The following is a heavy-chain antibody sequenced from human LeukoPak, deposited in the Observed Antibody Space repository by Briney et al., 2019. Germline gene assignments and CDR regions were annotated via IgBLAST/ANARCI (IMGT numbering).Heavy chain of an antibody. J-gene: IGHJ4*02. V-gene: IGHV4-30-4*08. CDR1: GGSISSGDYY. CDR2: INYSGRT. Sequence: PSETLSLTCTVSGGSISSGDYYWSWIRQPPGKGLEWIGYINYSGRTSYNPSLKSRVTISVDTSRNQFSLRLTSVPAADTAVYYCARAPVGFCSDNTCERYFDRWGPGTLVTVSS. CDR3: ARAPVGFCSDNTCERYFDR. D-gene: IGHD2-15*01.